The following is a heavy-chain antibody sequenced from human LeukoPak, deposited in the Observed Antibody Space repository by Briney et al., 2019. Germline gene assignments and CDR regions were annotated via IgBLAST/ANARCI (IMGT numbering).Heavy chain of an antibody. J-gene: IGHJ4*02. CDR1: GFTFSSSW. CDR3: TRGNSGPDY. D-gene: IGHD5-12*01. V-gene: IGHV3-74*01. Sequence: GGSLRLSCAASGFTFSSSWMHWVRQAPGQGLVWVSRINSDGSSKVHADSVKGRFTISRDNAKNTPYLQMNSLRADDTAVYYCTRGNSGPDYWGQGTLVTVSS. CDR2: INSDGSSK.